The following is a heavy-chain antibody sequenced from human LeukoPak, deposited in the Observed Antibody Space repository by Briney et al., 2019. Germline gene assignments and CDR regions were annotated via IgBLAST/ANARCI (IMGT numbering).Heavy chain of an antibody. Sequence: GASVEVSCKAFGYTFTSNYMHWVRQAPGQGPEWMGVISPSGGSTTYAQKFQGRVTITRDTSASTAYMELSSLRSEDMAVYYCARSKDDYGGNGHAFDIWGQGTMVTVSS. J-gene: IGHJ3*02. CDR3: ARSKDDYGGNGHAFDI. CDR1: GYTFTSNY. CDR2: ISPSGGST. V-gene: IGHV1-46*01. D-gene: IGHD4-23*01.